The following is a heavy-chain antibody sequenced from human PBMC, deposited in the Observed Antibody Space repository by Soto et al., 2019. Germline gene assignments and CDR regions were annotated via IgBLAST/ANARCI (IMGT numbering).Heavy chain of an antibody. Sequence: EVQLVESGGGLVQPGGSLRLSCAASGFTFSIYSMNWVRQAPGKGLEWVSYISTTSTTIYYADSVKGRFTISRDNAKNSLYLQLNSLRDGDTPVYSCAREDAFDIWGQGKMVTVSS. CDR2: ISTTSTTI. V-gene: IGHV3-48*02. J-gene: IGHJ3*02. CDR1: GFTFSIYS. CDR3: AREDAFDI.